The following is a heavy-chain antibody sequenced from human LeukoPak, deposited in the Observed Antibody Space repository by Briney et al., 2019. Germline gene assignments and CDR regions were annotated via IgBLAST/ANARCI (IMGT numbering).Heavy chain of an antibody. CDR3: ARGVRSSTYSYGFMNY. CDR1: GGTFSGYY. CDR2: INHSGST. J-gene: IGHJ4*02. V-gene: IGHV4-34*01. Sequence: PSETLSLTCAVYGGTFSGYYWSWIRQPPGKGLEWIGEINHSGSTNYNPSLKSRVTISVDTSKNHFSLKLSSVTAADTAVYYCARGVRSSTYSYGFMNYWGQGTLVTVSS. D-gene: IGHD5-18*01.